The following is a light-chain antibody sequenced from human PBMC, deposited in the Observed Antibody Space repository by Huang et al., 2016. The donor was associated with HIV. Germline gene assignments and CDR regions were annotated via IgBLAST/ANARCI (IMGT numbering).Light chain of an antibody. Sequence: EIVMTQSPAPLSVSPGERATLSCRASQSVTGNLAWYQHKPGQPPRLLIYGASTRAAGAAARFNASGSGTEFTLTINSLQSEDFAVYYCQQYNKWPRTFGPGTKVDVK. CDR1: QSVTGN. CDR2: GAS. J-gene: IGKJ3*01. CDR3: QQYNKWPRT. V-gene: IGKV3-15*01.